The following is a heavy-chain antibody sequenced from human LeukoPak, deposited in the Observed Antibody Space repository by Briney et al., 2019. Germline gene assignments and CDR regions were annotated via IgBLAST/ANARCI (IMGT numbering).Heavy chain of an antibody. Sequence: TETLSLTCTVSGGSISSYYWSWIRQPPGKGLEWIGYIYYSGSTNYNPSLKGRVTISVDTSKNQFSLRLSSVTAADTAVYYCARAYGVRRYYGMDVWGQGTTVTVSS. D-gene: IGHD4-17*01. V-gene: IGHV4-59*01. CDR3: ARAYGVRRYYGMDV. CDR1: GGSISSYY. CDR2: IYYSGST. J-gene: IGHJ6*02.